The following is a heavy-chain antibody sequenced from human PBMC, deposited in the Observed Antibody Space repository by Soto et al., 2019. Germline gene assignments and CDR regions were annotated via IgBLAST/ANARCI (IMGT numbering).Heavy chain of an antibody. D-gene: IGHD2-8*01. V-gene: IGHV3-23*01. CDR1: GFSVSDYA. Sequence: PGGSLRLSCAASGFSVSDYAMSWVRQAPGKGLEWVSSISGSGDGTYYGDSVKGRFTLSRDTSQKTLYLQMNNLRGEDTAVYFCTKSRRSVLMVYGFGGMDVWGRGTRVTVS. CDR2: ISGSGDGT. CDR3: TKSRRSVLMVYGFGGMDV. J-gene: IGHJ6*01.